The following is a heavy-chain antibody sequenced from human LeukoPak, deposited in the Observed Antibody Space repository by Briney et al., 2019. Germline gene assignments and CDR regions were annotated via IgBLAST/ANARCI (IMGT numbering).Heavy chain of an antibody. CDR3: ARGEYGDAFDI. J-gene: IGHJ3*02. Sequence: SETLSLTCTVSGGSISSYYWSWIRQPPGKGLEWIGYIYTSGSTNYNPSLKSRVTMSVDTSKNQFSLKLSSVTAADTAVYYCARGEYGDAFDIWGQGTMVTVSS. CDR1: GGSISSYY. V-gene: IGHV4-4*08. CDR2: IYTSGST. D-gene: IGHD3-10*01.